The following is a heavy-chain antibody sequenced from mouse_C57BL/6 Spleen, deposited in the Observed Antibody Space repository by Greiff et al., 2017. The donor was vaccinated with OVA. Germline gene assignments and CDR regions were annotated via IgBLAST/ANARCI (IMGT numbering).Heavy chain of an antibody. CDR3: ARAENYYGSSPWYFDV. J-gene: IGHJ1*03. V-gene: IGHV1-39*01. D-gene: IGHD1-1*01. CDR1: GYSFTDYN. CDR2: INPNYGTT. Sequence: EVKLQESGPELVKPGASVKISCKASGYSFTDYNMNWVKQSNGKSLEWIGVINPNYGTTSYNQKFKGKATLTVDQSSSTAYMQLNSLTSEDSAVYYCARAENYYGSSPWYFDVWGTGTTVTVSS.